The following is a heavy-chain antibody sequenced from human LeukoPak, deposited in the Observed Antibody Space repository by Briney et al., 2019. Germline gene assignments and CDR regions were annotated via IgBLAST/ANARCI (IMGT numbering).Heavy chain of an antibody. CDR1: GGSISSYY. CDR2: IYTSGST. V-gene: IGHV4-4*07. J-gene: IGHJ4*02. Sequence: PSETLSLTCTVSGGSISSYYWSWIRQPAGKGLEWIGRIYTSGSTNYNPPLKSRVTMSVDTSKNQFSLKLSSVTAADTAVYYCARGGYDILTGYPYYFDYWGQGTLVTVSS. CDR3: ARGGYDILTGYPYYFDY. D-gene: IGHD3-9*01.